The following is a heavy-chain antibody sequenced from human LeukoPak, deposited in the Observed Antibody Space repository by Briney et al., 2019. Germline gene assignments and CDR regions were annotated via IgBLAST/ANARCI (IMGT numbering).Heavy chain of an antibody. D-gene: IGHD6-13*01. J-gene: IGHJ4*02. CDR3: ATSTAAAGTD. V-gene: IGHV3-7*03. Sequence: GGSLRHSCAASGFTFSIYWMSWVRQAPGKGLKWVANIKQDGSEKYYVDSVKGRFTISRDNAQNSLYLQMNSLRAEDTAIYYCATSTAAAGTDWGQGTLVTVSS. CDR2: IKQDGSEK. CDR1: GFTFSIYW.